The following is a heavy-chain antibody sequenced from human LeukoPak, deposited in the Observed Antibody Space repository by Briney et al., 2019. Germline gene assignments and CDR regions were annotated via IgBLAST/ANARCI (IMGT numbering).Heavy chain of an antibody. CDR2: INHSGRT. V-gene: IGHV4-34*01. J-gene: IGHJ5*02. Sequence: SETLSLTCGVSGGSFSAYYWSWIRQPPGKGLELIGEINHSGRTNYNPSLKSRVTISVDTSKNQFSLNLSSVTAADAAVYYCARSPLTGNYGDWFDPWGQGTLVIVSS. D-gene: IGHD3-9*01. CDR3: ARSPLTGNYGDWFDP. CDR1: GGSFSAYY.